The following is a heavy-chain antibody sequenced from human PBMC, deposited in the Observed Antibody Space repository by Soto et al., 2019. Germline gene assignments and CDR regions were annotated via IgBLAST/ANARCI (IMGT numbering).Heavy chain of an antibody. CDR3: ARGPRGYRGYGMDV. D-gene: IGHD5-18*01. Sequence: QVQLQQWGAGLLKPSETLSLTCAVYGGSFSGYYWGWIRQPPGKGLEWIGEINHSGCTNYNPSLKSRVSISVDTSKNQFSLKLSSVTATDTAVYYCARGPRGYRGYGMDVWGQGTTVTVSS. CDR2: INHSGCT. CDR1: GGSFSGYY. J-gene: IGHJ6*02. V-gene: IGHV4-34*01.